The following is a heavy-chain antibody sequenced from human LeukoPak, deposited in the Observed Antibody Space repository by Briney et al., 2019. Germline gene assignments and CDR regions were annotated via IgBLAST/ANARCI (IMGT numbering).Heavy chain of an antibody. V-gene: IGHV4-59*01. J-gene: IGHJ3*02. Sequence: PSETLSLTCTVSGGSISSYYWSWIRQPPGKGLEWIGYIYYSGSTNYNPSLKSRVTISVDTSKNQFSLKLSSVTAADTAVYYCARVYCSGGSCYFNDALDIWGQGTMVTVSS. D-gene: IGHD2-15*01. CDR1: GGSISSYY. CDR2: IYYSGST. CDR3: ARVYCSGGSCYFNDALDI.